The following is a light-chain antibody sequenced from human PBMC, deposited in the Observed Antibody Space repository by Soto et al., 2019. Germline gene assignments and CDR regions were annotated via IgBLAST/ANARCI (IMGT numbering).Light chain of an antibody. J-gene: IGKJ5*01. CDR3: MQALQTFT. V-gene: IGKV2-28*01. Sequence: DIVMTQSPLSLPVTPGESASISCRSSQSLLYSNGYNYLDWYLQKPGQSPQLLIYLGSNRASGVPDRFSGSGSGTDFTLKISRVEAEDFGFYYCMQALQTFTFGQGTRLEIK. CDR1: QSLLYSNGYNY. CDR2: LGS.